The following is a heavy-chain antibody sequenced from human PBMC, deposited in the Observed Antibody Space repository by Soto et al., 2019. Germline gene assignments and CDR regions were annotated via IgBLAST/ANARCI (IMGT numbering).Heavy chain of an antibody. J-gene: IGHJ4*02. CDR2: IYYSGST. CDR3: ARESVALFDY. CDR1: GGSISSYY. V-gene: IGHV4-59*01. D-gene: IGHD5-12*01. Sequence: SSETLSLTCTVSGGSISSYYWSWIRQPPGKGLEWIGYIYYSGSTNYNPSLKSRVTISVDTSKNQFSLKLSSVTAADTAVYYCARESVALFDYWGQGTLVTVSS.